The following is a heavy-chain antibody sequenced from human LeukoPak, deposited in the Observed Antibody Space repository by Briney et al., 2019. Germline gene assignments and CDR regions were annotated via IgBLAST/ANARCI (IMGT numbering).Heavy chain of an antibody. Sequence: GASVKVSCKASGYTFTRHDVNWVRQATGQGLEWMGWINPNSKNTGYAQKFQGRVTLTTDTSTSTAYMELSSLDPEDTAVYYCARAIPFRYLLGGDYYERSSHGFDIWGQGTMITVSS. CDR1: GYTFTRHD. J-gene: IGHJ3*02. CDR2: INPNSKNT. CDR3: ARAIPFRYLLGGDYYERSSHGFDI. D-gene: IGHD2-21*02. V-gene: IGHV1-8*01.